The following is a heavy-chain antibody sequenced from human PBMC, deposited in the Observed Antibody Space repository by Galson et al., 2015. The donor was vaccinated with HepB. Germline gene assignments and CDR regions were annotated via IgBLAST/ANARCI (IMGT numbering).Heavy chain of an antibody. V-gene: IGHV3-7*01. CDR2: IKQDGSEK. D-gene: IGHD3-22*01. CDR1: GLTFSSYW. J-gene: IGHJ4*02. CDR3: ARVDYYDSSGYVDY. Sequence: SLRLSCAASGLTFSSYWKSWVRQAPGKGLEWVANIKQDGSEKYYVDSVKGRFTISRDNAKNSLYLQMNSLRAEDTAVYYCARVDYYDSSGYVDYWGQGTLVTVSS.